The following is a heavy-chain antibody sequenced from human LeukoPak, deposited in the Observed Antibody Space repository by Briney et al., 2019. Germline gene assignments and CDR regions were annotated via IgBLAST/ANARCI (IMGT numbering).Heavy chain of an antibody. J-gene: IGHJ3*02. CDR2: ISSSSSYI. Sequence: MSGGSLRLSCAASGFTFSSYGMHWVRQAPGKGLEWVSSISSSSSYIYYADSVKGRFTISRDNAKNSLYLQMNSLRAEDTAVYYCAREMATSKSDLDAFDIWGQGTMVTVSS. V-gene: IGHV3-21*01. D-gene: IGHD5-24*01. CDR3: AREMATSKSDLDAFDI. CDR1: GFTFSSYG.